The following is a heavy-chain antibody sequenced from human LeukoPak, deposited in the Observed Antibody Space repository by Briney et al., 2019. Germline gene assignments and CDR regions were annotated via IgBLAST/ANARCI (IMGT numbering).Heavy chain of an antibody. CDR2: IIPIFGTA. D-gene: IGHD2-2*01. J-gene: IGHJ5*02. CDR3: ARHVVVVVPAPRWWFDP. V-gene: IGHV1-69*13. Sequence: ASVKVSCKASGGTSSSYAISWVRQAPGQGLEWMGGIIPIFGTANYAQKFQGRVTITADESTSTAYMELSSLRSEDTAVYYCARHVVVVVPAPRWWFDPWGQGTLVTVSS. CDR1: GGTSSSYA.